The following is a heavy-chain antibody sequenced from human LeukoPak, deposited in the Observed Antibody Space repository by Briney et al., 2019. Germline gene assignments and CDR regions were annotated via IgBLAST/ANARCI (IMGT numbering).Heavy chain of an antibody. CDR2: ISGSGT. CDR3: ARGIATVTYDAFDI. CDR1: GFTFRSYA. Sequence: GGSLRLSCATSGFTFRSYAMIWVRQAPERGLQWVSGISGSGTYYADSVKGRFTISRDNSKNTLYLQMNSLRAEDTAVYYCARGIATVTYDAFDIWGQGTMVTVSS. J-gene: IGHJ3*02. D-gene: IGHD4-17*01. V-gene: IGHV3-23*01.